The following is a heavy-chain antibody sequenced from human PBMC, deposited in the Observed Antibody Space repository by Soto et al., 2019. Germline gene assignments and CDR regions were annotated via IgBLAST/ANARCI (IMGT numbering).Heavy chain of an antibody. CDR3: AHPRGYGVFDAYDI. CDR1: VFTFSTYA. Sequence: PGGSLRLSCLASVFTFSTYAMSWFRQAPGKGLEWVSALTPSGGETYYADSVKGRFTISRDNSMNALYLQMSSLRIEDTAVYYCAHPRGYGVFDAYDIWGQGTMVTVSS. CDR2: LTPSGGET. V-gene: IGHV3-23*01. J-gene: IGHJ3*02. D-gene: IGHD4-17*01.